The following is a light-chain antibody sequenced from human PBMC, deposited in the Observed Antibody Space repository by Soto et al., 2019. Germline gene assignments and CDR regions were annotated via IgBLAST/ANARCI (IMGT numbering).Light chain of an antibody. CDR2: EVN. V-gene: IGLV2-14*01. CDR3: YSFTRYYTFV. CDR1: SSDVGGYNS. J-gene: IGLJ7*01. Sequence: QSALTQPASVSGSPGQSITISCTGTSSDVGGYNSVSWYQQHPGKAPKLVIFEVNYRPSGVSNRFSGSKSGNTASLTISGLQAEDEADYYCYSFTRYYTFVFGAGTQLTVL.